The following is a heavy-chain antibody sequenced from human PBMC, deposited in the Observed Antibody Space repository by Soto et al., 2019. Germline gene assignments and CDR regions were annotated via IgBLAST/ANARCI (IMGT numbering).Heavy chain of an antibody. D-gene: IGHD3-22*01. Sequence: SETLSLTCAVSGYSISSGYYWGWIRQPPGKGLEWIGSIYHSGSTYYNPSLKSRVTISVDTSKNQFSLKLSSVTAADTAVYYCATIGNSSGYFPRKGAFDIWGQGTMVTVSS. J-gene: IGHJ3*02. CDR3: ATIGNSSGYFPRKGAFDI. CDR2: IYHSGST. CDR1: GYSISSGYY. V-gene: IGHV4-38-2*01.